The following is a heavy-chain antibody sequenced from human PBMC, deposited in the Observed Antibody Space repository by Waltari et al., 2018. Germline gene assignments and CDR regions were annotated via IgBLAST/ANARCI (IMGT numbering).Heavy chain of an antibody. V-gene: IGHV1-69*02. D-gene: IGHD5-18*01. CDR1: GGTFSSYT. Sequence: QVQLVQSGAEVKKPGSSVKVSCKASGGTFSSYTLSWVRQAPGQGLEWMGRIIPILGIANYAQKFQGRVTITADKSTSTAYMELSSLRSEDTAVYYCARGGDVDTAMFDYWGQGTLVTVSS. J-gene: IGHJ4*02. CDR2: IIPILGIA. CDR3: ARGGDVDTAMFDY.